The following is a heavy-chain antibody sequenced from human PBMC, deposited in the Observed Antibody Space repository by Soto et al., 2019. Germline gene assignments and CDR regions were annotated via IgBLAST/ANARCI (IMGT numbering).Heavy chain of an antibody. Sequence: QVQLVQSGAEVKKPGASVKVSCKASGYTFTSYGISWVRQAPGQGLEWMGWISAYNGNTNYAQKLQGRVTMTTDTSTTTAYMELRSLRSDDTAVYYCARAGREKQWLVRRGLDYWGQGTLVTVSS. V-gene: IGHV1-18*01. CDR3: ARAGREKQWLVRRGLDY. CDR1: GYTFTSYG. D-gene: IGHD6-19*01. CDR2: ISAYNGNT. J-gene: IGHJ4*02.